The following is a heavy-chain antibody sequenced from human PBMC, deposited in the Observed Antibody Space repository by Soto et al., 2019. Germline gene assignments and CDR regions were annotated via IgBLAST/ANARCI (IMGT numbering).Heavy chain of an antibody. D-gene: IGHD4-4*01. Sequence: GASVKVSCKASGYTFTYYAIHWVRQAPGQRLEWMGWINAANGNTQYSQNFQGRVTITRDTSASTAYMELSSLTSEDTAVYYCARDPTTVPTNWFDPWGQGTLVTVSS. CDR3: ARDPTTVPTNWFDP. CDR1: GYTFTYYA. J-gene: IGHJ5*02. V-gene: IGHV1-3*01. CDR2: INAANGNT.